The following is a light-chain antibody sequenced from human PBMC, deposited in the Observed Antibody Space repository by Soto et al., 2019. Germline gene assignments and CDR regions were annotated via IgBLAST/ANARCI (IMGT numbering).Light chain of an antibody. CDR3: QQSITYPWT. Sequence: DIQMTQSPSTLSASAGDRVTITYRASQNIDMYLAWYQQKPGQAPSLLIYRASSLQSGVPSRFSGSGSGTEFTLTISSLQPDDFATYYCQQSITYPWTFGQGTKVDIK. CDR1: QNIDMY. V-gene: IGKV1-5*03. J-gene: IGKJ1*01. CDR2: RAS.